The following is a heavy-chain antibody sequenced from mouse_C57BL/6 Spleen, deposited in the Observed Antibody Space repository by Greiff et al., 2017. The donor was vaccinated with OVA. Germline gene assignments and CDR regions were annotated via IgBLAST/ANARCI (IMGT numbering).Heavy chain of an antibody. CDR3: ARHGHYYGSSYEAWFAY. CDR2: FYPGSGSI. D-gene: IGHD1-1*01. J-gene: IGHJ3*01. CDR1: GYTFTEYT. V-gene: IGHV1-62-2*01. Sequence: QVQLKQSGAELVKPGASVKLSCKASGYTFTEYTIHWVKQRSGQGLEWIGWFYPGSGSIKYNEKFKDKATLTADKSSSTVYMELSRLTSEDSAVYFCARHGHYYGSSYEAWFAYWGQGTLVTVSA.